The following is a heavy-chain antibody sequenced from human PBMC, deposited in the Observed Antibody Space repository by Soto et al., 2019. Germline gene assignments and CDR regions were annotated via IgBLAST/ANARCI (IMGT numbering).Heavy chain of an antibody. D-gene: IGHD6-19*01. Sequence: PSETLSLTCTVSGGSISSGDYYWSWIRQPPGKGLEWIGYIYYSGSTYYNPSLKSRVTISVDTSKNQFSLKLSSVTAADTAVYYCARDLRGSSGWYEGFDPWGQGTLVTVSS. J-gene: IGHJ5*02. V-gene: IGHV4-30-4*01. CDR2: IYYSGST. CDR1: GGSISSGDYY. CDR3: ARDLRGSSGWYEGFDP.